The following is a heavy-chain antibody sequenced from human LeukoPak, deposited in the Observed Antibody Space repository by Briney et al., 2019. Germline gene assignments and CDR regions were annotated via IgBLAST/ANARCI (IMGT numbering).Heavy chain of an antibody. Sequence: NPGGSLRLSCAASGFTFSSYSMNWVRQAPGKGLEWVSSISPSSTYIYYGDSVKGRFTISRDNAKKSVYLQMNSLRAEDTAVYYCAREEGYSGYDFWYWGQGTLVTVSS. J-gene: IGHJ4*02. CDR3: AREEGYSGYDFWY. V-gene: IGHV3-21*01. CDR2: ISPSSTYI. D-gene: IGHD5-12*01. CDR1: GFTFSSYS.